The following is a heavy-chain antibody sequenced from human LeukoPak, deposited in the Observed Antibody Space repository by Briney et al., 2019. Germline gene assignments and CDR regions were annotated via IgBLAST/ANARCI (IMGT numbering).Heavy chain of an antibody. V-gene: IGHV3-23*01. J-gene: IGHJ1*01. CDR2: ISGSGGST. CDR1: GFTFSSYA. Sequence: GGSLRLSRAASGFTFSSYAMSWVRQAPGKGLEWVSAISGSGGSTYYADSVKGRFTISRDNSKNTLYLQMNSLRAEDTAVYYCAKDRYYDILTAPRGPPGYFQHWGQGTLVTVSS. D-gene: IGHD3-9*01. CDR3: AKDRYYDILTAPRGPPGYFQH.